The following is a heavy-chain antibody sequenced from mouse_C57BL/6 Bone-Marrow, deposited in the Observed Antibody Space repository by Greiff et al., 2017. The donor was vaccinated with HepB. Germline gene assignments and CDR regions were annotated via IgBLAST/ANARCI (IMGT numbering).Heavy chain of an antibody. CDR1: GYTFTDYN. Sequence: VQLQQSGPELVKPGASVKMSCKASGYTFTDYNMHWVKQSHGKSLEWIGYINPNNGGTSYNQKFKGKATLTVNKSSSTAYMELRSLTSEDSAVYYCARGTGTWWYFDVWGTGTTVTVSS. D-gene: IGHD4-1*01. J-gene: IGHJ1*03. CDR2: INPNNGGT. CDR3: ARGTGTWWYFDV. V-gene: IGHV1-22*01.